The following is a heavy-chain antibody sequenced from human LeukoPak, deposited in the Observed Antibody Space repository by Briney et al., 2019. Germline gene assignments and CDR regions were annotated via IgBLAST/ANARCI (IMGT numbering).Heavy chain of an antibody. CDR3: ARDPYYYDSSGYYI. CDR1: GGTFSSYA. V-gene: IGHV1-69*05. D-gene: IGHD3-22*01. J-gene: IGHJ4*02. Sequence: SVKVSCKASGGTFSSYAISWVRQAPGQGLEWMGGIIPIFGIANYAQKFQGRVTITTDESTSTAYMELSSLRSEDTAVYYCARDPYYYDSSGYYIWGQGTLVTVSS. CDR2: IIPIFGIA.